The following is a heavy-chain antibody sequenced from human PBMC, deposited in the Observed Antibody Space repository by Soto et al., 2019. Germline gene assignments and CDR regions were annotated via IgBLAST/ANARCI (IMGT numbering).Heavy chain of an antibody. D-gene: IGHD2-2*01. CDR3: AKDLNCSSTSCALTDAFDI. Sequence: GGSLRLSCAASGFTFDDYAMHWVRQAPGKGLEWVSGISWNSGSIGYADSVKGRFTISRDNAKNSLYLQMNSLRAEDTALYYCAKDLNCSSTSCALTDAFDIWGQGTMVTVSS. CDR2: ISWNSGSI. CDR1: GFTFDDYA. V-gene: IGHV3-9*01. J-gene: IGHJ3*02.